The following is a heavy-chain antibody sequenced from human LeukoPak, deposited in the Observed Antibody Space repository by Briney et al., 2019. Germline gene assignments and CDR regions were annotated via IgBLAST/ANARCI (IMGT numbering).Heavy chain of an antibody. V-gene: IGHV3-66*01. Sequence: GGSLRLSCAASGFTVSSNYMSWVRQAPGKGLAWVSVIYSGGSTYYADSVEGRFTISRDNSKNTLYLQMNSLRTEDTAVYYCARDDLYGSGYYYGMDVWGQGTTVTVSS. CDR1: GFTVSSNY. CDR3: ARDDLYGSGYYYGMDV. D-gene: IGHD3-10*01. CDR2: IYSGGST. J-gene: IGHJ6*02.